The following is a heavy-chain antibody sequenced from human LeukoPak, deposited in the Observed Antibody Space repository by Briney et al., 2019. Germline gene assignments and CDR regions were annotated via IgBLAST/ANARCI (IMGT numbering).Heavy chain of an antibody. Sequence: PSETLSLTCAVHGGSFSGYYWSWIRQPPGKGLEWIGEINHNGSTNYNPSLKSRVTISVDTSKNQFSLKLSSVTAADTAVYYCAREEGLRYFDWGQGTLVTVSS. CDR1: GGSFSGYY. V-gene: IGHV4-34*01. CDR3: AREEGLRYFD. J-gene: IGHJ4*02. D-gene: IGHD3-9*01. CDR2: INHNGST.